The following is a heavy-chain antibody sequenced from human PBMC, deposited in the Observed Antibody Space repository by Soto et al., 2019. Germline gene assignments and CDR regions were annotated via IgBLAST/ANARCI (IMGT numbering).Heavy chain of an antibody. V-gene: IGHV1-18*01. CDR1: GYTFTSYG. CDR2: ISAYNVNT. J-gene: IGHJ6*03. D-gene: IGHD5-18*01. CDR3: ATDLSRYGYGNMDV. Sequence: QVRLVQSGAEVKKPGASVKVSCKASGYTFTSYGITWVRQAPGQGLVWWGWISAYNVNTNYAQKLQGRVTMTPDTATSTAYMELRSGRSDATAVYCCATDLSRYGYGNMDVWGKGTAVTVSS.